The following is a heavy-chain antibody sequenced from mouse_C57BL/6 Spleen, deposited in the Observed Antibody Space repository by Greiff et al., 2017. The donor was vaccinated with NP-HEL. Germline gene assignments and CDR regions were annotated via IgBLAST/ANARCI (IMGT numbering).Heavy chain of an antibody. V-gene: IGHV1-15*01. D-gene: IGHD1-1*01. CDR2: IDPETGGT. J-gene: IGHJ2*01. CDR3: TRPYYGSSYDEGY. CDR1: GYTFTDYE. Sequence: QVQLQQSGAELVRPGASVTLSCKASGYTFTDYEMHWVKQTPVHGLEWIGAIDPETGGTAYNQKFKGKAILTADKSSSTAYMELRSLTSEDSAVYYCTRPYYGSSYDEGYWGQGTTLTVSS.